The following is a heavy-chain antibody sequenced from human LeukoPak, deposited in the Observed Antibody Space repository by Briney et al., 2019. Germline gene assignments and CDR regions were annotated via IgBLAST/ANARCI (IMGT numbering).Heavy chain of an antibody. D-gene: IGHD6-6*01. V-gene: IGHV1-2*02. CDR2: INPNSGGT. Sequence: GASVKVSCKASGYTFTVYYMHWVRQAPGQGLEWMGWINPNSGGTNYAQKFQGRVTMTRDTSISTAYMELSRLRSDDTAVYYCARVTAARGYFDYWGQGTLVTVSS. CDR1: GYTFTVYY. J-gene: IGHJ4*02. CDR3: ARVTAARGYFDY.